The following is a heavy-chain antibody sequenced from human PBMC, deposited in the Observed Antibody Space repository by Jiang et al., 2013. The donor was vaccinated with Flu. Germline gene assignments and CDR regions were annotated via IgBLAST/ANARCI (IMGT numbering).Heavy chain of an antibody. J-gene: IGHJ4*02. CDR2: INHSGST. D-gene: IGHD6-19*01. Sequence: LLKPSETLSLTCAVYGGSFSGYYWSWIRQPPGKGLEWIGEINHSGSTNYNPSLKSRVTISVDTSKNQFSLKLSSVTAADTAVYYCARAGAGTPFFFDYWGQGTLVTVSS. CDR3: ARAGAGTPFFFDY. CDR1: GGSFSGYY. V-gene: IGHV4-34*01.